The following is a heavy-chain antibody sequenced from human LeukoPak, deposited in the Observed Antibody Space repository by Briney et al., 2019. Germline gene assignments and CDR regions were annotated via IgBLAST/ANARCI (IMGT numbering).Heavy chain of an antibody. CDR1: GYTFTGYY. CDR2: INPTRGGT. D-gene: IGHD6-19*01. CDR3: ASSPGYSSGPFDY. Sequence: ASVKVSCKASGYTFTGYYMDWVRQAPGQGLEWMGWINPTRGGTNYAQKFQGRVTMTRDTSISTAYMELSRLRSDATAVYSCASSPGYSSGPFDYWGQGNLVTVSS. J-gene: IGHJ4*02. V-gene: IGHV1-2*02.